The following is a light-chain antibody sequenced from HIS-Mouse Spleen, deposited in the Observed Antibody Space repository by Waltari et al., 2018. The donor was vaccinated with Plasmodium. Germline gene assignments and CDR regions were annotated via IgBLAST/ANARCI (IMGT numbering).Light chain of an antibody. CDR1: SSDVGGYNY. Sequence: QSALTQPASVSGSPGQSITISCTGTSSDVGGYNYVSWSQQHPGKAPKLSIYDVSNRPSRVSNRFSGSKAGNTASLTISGLQAEDEAYYYCSSYTSSSPWVFGGGTKLTVL. V-gene: IGLV2-14*03. J-gene: IGLJ3*02. CDR3: SSYTSSSPWV. CDR2: DVS.